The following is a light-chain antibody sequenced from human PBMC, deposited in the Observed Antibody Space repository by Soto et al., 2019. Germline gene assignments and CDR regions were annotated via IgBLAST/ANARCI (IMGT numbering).Light chain of an antibody. CDR2: DAS. CDR3: QQYGNWPQT. V-gene: IGKV3-15*01. Sequence: EIMMTQSPATLSVSPGERATLSCRASQSVSTKLAWYQQKPGQAPRLLIYDASTRATGIPARFSASGSGTEFSLTISSLQSEDFAVYYCQQYGNWPQTFGQGTKVEIK. CDR1: QSVSTK. J-gene: IGKJ1*01.